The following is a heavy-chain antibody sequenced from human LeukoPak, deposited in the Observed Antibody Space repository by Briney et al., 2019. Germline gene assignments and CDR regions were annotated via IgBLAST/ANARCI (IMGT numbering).Heavy chain of an antibody. CDR3: AKGSRNYNFDY. D-gene: IGHD1-14*01. V-gene: IGHV3-23*01. CDR1: GFTFSSYA. CDR2: ISVNGGST. Sequence: GGSLRLSCAASGFTFSSYAMSWVRQAPGKGLEWVSVISVNGGSTYYADSVKGRFTISRDNSKNTLYLQMNSLRAEDTAVYYCAKGSRNYNFDYWGQGTLVTVSS. J-gene: IGHJ4*02.